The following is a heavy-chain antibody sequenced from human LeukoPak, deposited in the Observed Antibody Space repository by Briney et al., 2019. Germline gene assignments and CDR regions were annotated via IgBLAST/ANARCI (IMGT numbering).Heavy chain of an antibody. D-gene: IGHD3-10*01. V-gene: IGHV3-21*01. J-gene: IGHJ4*02. Sequence: GGSLRLSCAASGFTFSSYSMNWVRQAPGKGLEWVSSISSSSSYIYYADSVKGRFTISRDNAKNSLYLQMNSLRAEDTAVYYCAREVDYGSGSYYFDYWGQGTLVTVSS. CDR1: GFTFSSYS. CDR3: AREVDYGSGSYYFDY. CDR2: ISSSSSYI.